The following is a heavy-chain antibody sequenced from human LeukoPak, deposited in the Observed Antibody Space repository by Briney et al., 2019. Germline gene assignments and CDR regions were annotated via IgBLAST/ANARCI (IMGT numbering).Heavy chain of an antibody. CDR1: GGSISSGGYY. CDR2: IYYSGST. J-gene: IGHJ6*02. V-gene: IGHV4-31*03. CDR3: ATTSRPSYGMDV. D-gene: IGHD1-1*01. Sequence: PSETLSLTCTVSGGSISSGGYYWSWIRQHPGKGLEWIGYIYYSGSTYYNPSLKSRVTISVDTSKNQFSLKLSSVTAADTAVYYCATTSRPSYGMDVWGQGTTVTVSS.